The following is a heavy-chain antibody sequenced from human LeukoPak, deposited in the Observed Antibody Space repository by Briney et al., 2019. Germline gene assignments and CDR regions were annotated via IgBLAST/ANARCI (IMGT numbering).Heavy chain of an antibody. V-gene: IGHV3-48*03. CDR3: VSAYGGLLDY. Sequence: PGGSLRLSCVASGFAFSSYEMNWVRQAPGKGLEWVSYISANSDTIYYADSVRGRFTISRDSAKKSLYLQMNSLRVADTAVYHCVSAYGGLLDYWGQGTLVTVSS. J-gene: IGHJ4*02. CDR1: GFAFSSYE. D-gene: IGHD3-16*01. CDR2: ISANSDTI.